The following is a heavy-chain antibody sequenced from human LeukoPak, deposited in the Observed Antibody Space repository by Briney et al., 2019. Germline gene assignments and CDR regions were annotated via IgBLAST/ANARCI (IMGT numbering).Heavy chain of an antibody. CDR2: IIPIFGTA. V-gene: IGHV1-69*05. D-gene: IGHD3-10*01. J-gene: IGHJ4*02. CDR1: GGTFSSYA. Sequence: ASVKVSCKASGGTFSSYAISWVRQAPGQGLEWMGGIIPIFGTANYAQKFQGRVTITTDESTSTAYMELSSLRSEDTAVYYRARDQGLLWFGELLQSFDYWGQGTLVTVSS. CDR3: ARDQGLLWFGELLQSFDY.